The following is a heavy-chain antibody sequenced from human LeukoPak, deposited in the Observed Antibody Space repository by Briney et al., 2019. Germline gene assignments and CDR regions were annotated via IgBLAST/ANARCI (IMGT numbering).Heavy chain of an antibody. J-gene: IGHJ6*02. V-gene: IGHV3-66*01. CDR2: IYSGGST. CDR1: GFTVSSNY. D-gene: IGHD6-19*01. CDR3: ARDLDSSGWWGYGMDV. Sequence: GRSLRLSCAASGFTVSSNYMSWVRQAPGKGLEWVSVIYSGGSTYYADSVKGRFTISRDNSKNTLYLQMNSLRAEDTAVYYCARDLDSSGWWGYGMDVWGQGTTVTVSS.